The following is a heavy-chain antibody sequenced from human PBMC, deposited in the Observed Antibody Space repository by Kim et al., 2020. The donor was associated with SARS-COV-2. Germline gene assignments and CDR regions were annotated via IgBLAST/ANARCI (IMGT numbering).Heavy chain of an antibody. CDR3: AKAYYDSSGYLRWFDP. CDR1: GFTFGDYA. J-gene: IGHJ5*02. D-gene: IGHD3-22*01. CDR2: ISWNSGSI. Sequence: SLRLSCAASGFTFGDYAMHWVRQAPGKGLEWVSGISWNSGSIGYADSVKGRFTISRDNAKNSLYLQMNSLRAEDTALYYCAKAYYDSSGYLRWFDPWGQGTLVTVSS. V-gene: IGHV3-9*01.